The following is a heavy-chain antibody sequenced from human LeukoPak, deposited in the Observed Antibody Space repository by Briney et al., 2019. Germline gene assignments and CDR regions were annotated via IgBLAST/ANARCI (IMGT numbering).Heavy chain of an antibody. D-gene: IGHD1-26*01. CDR1: GFTFSDHF. CDR2: TRNKANSYIT. J-gene: IGHJ4*02. CDR3: ASIRGTFGY. V-gene: IGHV3-72*01. Sequence: GGSLRLSCAASGFTFSDHFLDWVRQAPGKGLEWVGRTRNKANSYITEYTASVKGRFTISRDDSKNSLYLQMSSLKTDDTAMYYCASIRGTFGYWGQGTLVTVSS.